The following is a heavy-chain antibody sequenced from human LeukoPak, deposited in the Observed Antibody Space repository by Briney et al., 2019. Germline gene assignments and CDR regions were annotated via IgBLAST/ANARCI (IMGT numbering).Heavy chain of an antibody. D-gene: IGHD4-11*01. CDR1: GFTFSSYA. CDR3: AKDLDYTTSGYYFDY. CDR2: IRAGGTFT. V-gene: IGHV3-23*01. Sequence: GGSLRLSCTASGFTFSSYAMNWVRQAPGKGLEWVSGIRAGGTFTYYADSVKGRFPIFRDNSRNTLYLQMNTLRADDTAVYYCAKDLDYTTSGYYFDYWGQGTLVTVSS. J-gene: IGHJ4*02.